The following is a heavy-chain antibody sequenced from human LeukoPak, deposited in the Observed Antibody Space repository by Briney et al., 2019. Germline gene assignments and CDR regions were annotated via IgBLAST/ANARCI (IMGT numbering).Heavy chain of an antibody. CDR3: ARVLRAASWRSYDY. V-gene: IGHV4-59*01. J-gene: IGHJ4*02. CDR2: IDYSGRA. Sequence: SETLSLTCTVSGGSITTFYWSWVRQPPGKGLEYIGHIDYSGRAKYNPSLKSRVIISIDTSSNQFSLRLNSMTAADTAVYYCARVLRAASWRSYDYWGQGSLVTVSS. CDR1: GGSITTFY. D-gene: IGHD5-18*01.